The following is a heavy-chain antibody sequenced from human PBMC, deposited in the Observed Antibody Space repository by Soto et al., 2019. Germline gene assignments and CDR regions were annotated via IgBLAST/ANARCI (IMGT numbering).Heavy chain of an antibody. CDR3: ARVWGVRRGWFYYYYGMDV. V-gene: IGHV4-34*01. Sequence: SETLSLTCAVYGGSFSGYYWSWIRQPPGKGLEWIGEINHSGSTNYNPSLKSRVTISVDTSKNQFSLKLSSVTAVDTAVYYCARVWGVRRGWFYYYYGMDVWGQGTTVTVSS. J-gene: IGHJ6*02. CDR1: GGSFSGYY. CDR2: INHSGST. D-gene: IGHD2-15*01.